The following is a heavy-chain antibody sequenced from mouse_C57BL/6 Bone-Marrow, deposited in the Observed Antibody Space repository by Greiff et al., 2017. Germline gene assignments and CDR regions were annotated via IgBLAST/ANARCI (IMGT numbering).Heavy chain of an antibody. J-gene: IGHJ1*03. Sequence: QVTLKESGPGILQPSQTLSLTCSFSGFSLSTFGLGVGWIRQPSGKGLEWLAHIWWDDDKYYNPALKRRLTISKDTSKHQVFLKIANVDTADTATYYCARIVLLRRRNPYWYFDVWGTGTTVTVSS. CDR1: GFSLSTFGLG. V-gene: IGHV8-8*01. CDR3: ARIVLLRRRNPYWYFDV. CDR2: IWWDDDK. D-gene: IGHD1-1*01.